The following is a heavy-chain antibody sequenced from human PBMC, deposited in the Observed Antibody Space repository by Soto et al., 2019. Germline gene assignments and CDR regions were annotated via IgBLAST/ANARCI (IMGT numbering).Heavy chain of an antibody. J-gene: IGHJ6*02. Sequence: SVKVSCKASGGTFSSYAISWVRQAPGQGLEWMGGIIPIFGTANYAQKFQGRVTLTADESTSTAYMELSSLRSEDTAVYYCARRPADFYYYGMDVWGQGTTVTVSS. CDR1: GGTFSSYA. CDR2: IIPIFGTA. D-gene: IGHD2-2*01. V-gene: IGHV1-69*13. CDR3: ARRPADFYYYGMDV.